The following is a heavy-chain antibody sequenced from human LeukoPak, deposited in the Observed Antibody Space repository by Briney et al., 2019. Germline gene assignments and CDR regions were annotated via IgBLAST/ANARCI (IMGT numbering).Heavy chain of an antibody. Sequence: GGSLRLSXAASGFTFSSYWMHWVRQAPGKGLVWVSRIYSDGSSTIYADSVKGRFTISRDNAKNTLYLQMNSLRAEDTAVYYCVRGDYYHFGYWGQGTLVTVSS. CDR1: GFTFSSYW. D-gene: IGHD1-26*01. J-gene: IGHJ4*02. CDR3: VRGDYYHFGY. CDR2: IYSDGSST. V-gene: IGHV3-74*01.